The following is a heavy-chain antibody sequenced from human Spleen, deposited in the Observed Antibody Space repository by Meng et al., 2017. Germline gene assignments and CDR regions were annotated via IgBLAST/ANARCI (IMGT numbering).Heavy chain of an antibody. CDR1: GFTFSGYA. J-gene: IGHJ4*02. D-gene: IGHD6-19*01. CDR2: LSGSGVKT. Sequence: GESLKISCAASGFTFSGYAMSWVRQAPGKGLEWVSVLSGSGVKTYYADSVKGRFTISRDNSKNTLDLQMTGLRVEDTAIYYCAKDYSSGWYDYWGQGTLVTVSS. V-gene: IGHV3-23*01. CDR3: AKDYSSGWYDY.